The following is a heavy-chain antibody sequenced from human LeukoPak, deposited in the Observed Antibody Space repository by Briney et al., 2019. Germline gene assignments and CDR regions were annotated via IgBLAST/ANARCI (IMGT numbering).Heavy chain of an antibody. CDR1: GYTFTSYG. D-gene: IGHD2-8*01. CDR2: ISAYNGNT. CDR3: ARWGLLHLTGGSYYYMDV. J-gene: IGHJ6*03. Sequence: GASVKVSCEASGYTFTSYGISWVRQAPGQGLEWMGWISAYNGNTNYAQKLQGTVTMTTDTSTSTAYMELRSLRSDDTAVYYCARWGLLHLTGGSYYYMDVWGKGTTVTVSS. V-gene: IGHV1-18*01.